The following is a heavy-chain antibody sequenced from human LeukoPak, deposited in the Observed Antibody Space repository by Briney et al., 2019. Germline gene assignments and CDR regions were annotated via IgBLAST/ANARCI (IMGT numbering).Heavy chain of an antibody. CDR3: ARDTALWTFDI. Sequence: SQTLSLACTVSGDSISSGSYYWTWIRQPAGKGLEWIGRIYTSGSTINNPSLKNTNYNPSLKSRLTMSVDRSKNQFSLKMTSVTAADTAMYYCARDTALWTFDIWGQGTMVTVSS. V-gene: IGHV4-61*02. CDR1: GDSISSGSYY. J-gene: IGHJ3*02. CDR2: IYTSGSTINNPSLKNT. D-gene: IGHD2-21*02.